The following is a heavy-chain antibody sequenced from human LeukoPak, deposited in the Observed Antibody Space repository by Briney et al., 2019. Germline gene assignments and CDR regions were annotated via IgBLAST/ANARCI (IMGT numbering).Heavy chain of an antibody. CDR3: ARTRGGYGFFLDY. D-gene: IGHD2-15*01. CDR1: GYSLTNYW. J-gene: IGHJ4*02. Sequence: GESLKISCQGSGYSLTNYWIAWVRQMPGKGLEWMGIIYAADSDTRYAPSFQGQVTISADESISTAFLQWSSLKASDTAMYYCARTRGGYGFFLDYWGQGTLVTVSS. CDR2: IYAADSDT. V-gene: IGHV5-51*01.